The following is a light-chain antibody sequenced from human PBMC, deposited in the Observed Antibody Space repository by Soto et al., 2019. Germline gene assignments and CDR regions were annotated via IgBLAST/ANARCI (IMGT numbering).Light chain of an antibody. CDR2: DAS. CDR3: QQYGSSRT. CDR1: QSVISHY. J-gene: IGKJ1*01. V-gene: IGKV3D-20*01. Sequence: EIVLTQSPATLSLSPGERATLSCGASQSVISHYLAWYQQKPGLAPRLLIYDASNRATGIPDRFSGSGSGTDFTLTISRLEPEDSAVYYCQQYGSSRTFGQGTKVDIK.